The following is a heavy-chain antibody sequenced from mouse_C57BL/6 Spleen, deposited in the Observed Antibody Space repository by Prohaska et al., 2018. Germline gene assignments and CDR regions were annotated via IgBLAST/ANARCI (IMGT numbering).Heavy chain of an antibody. CDR2: IYPGSGNT. J-gene: IGHJ2*01. V-gene: IGHV1-84*01. Sequence: WVKQRLGQGLEWIGWIYPGSGNTKYNEKFKGKATLTVDTSSSTAYMQLSSLTSEDSAVYFCARGGWGYYFDYWGQGTTLTVSS. CDR3: ARGGWGYYFDY. D-gene: IGHD1-1*02.